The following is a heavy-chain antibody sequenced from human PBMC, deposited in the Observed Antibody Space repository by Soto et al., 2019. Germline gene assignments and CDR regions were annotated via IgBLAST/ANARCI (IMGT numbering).Heavy chain of an antibody. CDR2: ISAYNGNT. D-gene: IGHD1-26*01. V-gene: IGHV1-18*01. J-gene: IGHJ6*02. CDR3: ARDAPLAVGYYYYGMDV. Sequence: XSVQVSCKASGYTVTGYGTSWVRQAPGQGLEWMGWISAYNGNTNYAQKLQARVTMTTDTSTSTAYMDLRSLRSDHTAVYYCARDAPLAVGYYYYGMDVWGEGTTVTVS. CDR1: GYTVTGYG.